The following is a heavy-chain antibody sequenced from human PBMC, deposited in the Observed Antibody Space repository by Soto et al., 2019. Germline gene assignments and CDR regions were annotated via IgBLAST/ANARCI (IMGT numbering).Heavy chain of an antibody. D-gene: IGHD4-17*01. V-gene: IGHV4-39*01. CDR2: IYYSGST. J-gene: IGHJ6*03. CDR1: GGSISSSSYY. CDR3: ARHNYGDYVSYYYYMDV. Sequence: SETLSLTCTVSGGSISSSSYYWGWIRQPPGKGLEWIGSIYYSGSTYYNPSLKSRVTISVDTSKNQFSLKLSSVTAADTAVYYCARHNYGDYVSYYYYMDVWGKGTTVTVSS.